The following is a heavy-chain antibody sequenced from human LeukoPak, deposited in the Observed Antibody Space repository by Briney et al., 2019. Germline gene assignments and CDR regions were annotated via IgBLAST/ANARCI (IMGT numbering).Heavy chain of an antibody. V-gene: IGHV1-2*02. J-gene: IGHJ4*02. CDR3: AKGYYYGSGSVDY. D-gene: IGHD3-10*01. CDR1: GYRFTNYY. CDR2: INPNSGGT. Sequence: ASVKVSCKASGYRFTNYYIHWVRQAPGQGLEWMGWINPNSGGTNYAQKFQGRVTMTGDTSITTAYMELNKLKSDDTAVYYCAKGYYYGSGSVDYWGQGTLVTVSS.